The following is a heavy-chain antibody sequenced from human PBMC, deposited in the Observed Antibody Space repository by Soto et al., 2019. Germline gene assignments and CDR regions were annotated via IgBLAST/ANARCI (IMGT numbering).Heavy chain of an antibody. CDR3: AREAYYDRSGYYYPWLGP. CDR1: GFTFNIFD. V-gene: IGHV3-11*05. J-gene: IGHJ5*02. CDR2: ISCSSSYT. D-gene: IGHD3-22*01. Sequence: GGSLRLPCASSGFTFNIFDLGGARRAPGKGLEGVSYISCSSSYTNYADSVKGRFTISRDNAKNSLYLQMNSLRAEDTAVYYCAREAYYDRSGYYYPWLGPWGQRTLVTVSS.